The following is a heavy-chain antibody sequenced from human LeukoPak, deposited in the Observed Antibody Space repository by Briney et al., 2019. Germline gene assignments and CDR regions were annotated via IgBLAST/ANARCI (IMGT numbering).Heavy chain of an antibody. CDR1: GYTFTGYY. Sequence: GASVKVSCKASGYTFTGYYMHWVRQAPGQGLEWMGWINPNSGGTNYAQKFQGWVTMTRDTSISTAYMELSRLRSDDTAVYYCARGASSQRIVATIDDYWGQGTLVTVSS. J-gene: IGHJ4*02. V-gene: IGHV1-2*04. CDR3: ARGASSQRIVATIDDY. CDR2: INPNSGGT. D-gene: IGHD5-12*01.